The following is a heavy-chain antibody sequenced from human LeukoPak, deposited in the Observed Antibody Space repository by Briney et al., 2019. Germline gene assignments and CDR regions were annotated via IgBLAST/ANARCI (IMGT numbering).Heavy chain of an antibody. J-gene: IGHJ4*02. CDR3: AREGSGSNYDY. Sequence: ASVKVSCKASGYTFTGYYMHWVRQAPGQGLEWMGWINPNSGGTNYALKFQGRVTMTRDTSISTAYMELSRLRSDDMAVYYRAREGSGSNYDYWGQGTLVTVSS. D-gene: IGHD3-22*01. V-gene: IGHV1-2*02. CDR1: GYTFTGYY. CDR2: INPNSGGT.